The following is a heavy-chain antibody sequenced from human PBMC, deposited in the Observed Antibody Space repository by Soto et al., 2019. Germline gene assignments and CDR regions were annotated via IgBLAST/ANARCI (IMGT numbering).Heavy chain of an antibody. CDR2: IFYSGIT. Sequence: PSETLSLTCTVSGGSVTSYYWNWIRQTPGKVLEWIGYIFYSGITYYNPSLKSRVTMSLDTSTNQFSLKLSSVTAADTAVYYCARAMVTYAVGLYCFDSWGQGTMVTVSS. CDR3: ARAMVTYAVGLYCFDS. CDR1: GGSVTSYY. V-gene: IGHV4-59*02. J-gene: IGHJ4*02. D-gene: IGHD3-16*01.